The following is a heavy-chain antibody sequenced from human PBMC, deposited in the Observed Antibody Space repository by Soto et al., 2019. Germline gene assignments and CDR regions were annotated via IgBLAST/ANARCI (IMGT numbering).Heavy chain of an antibody. D-gene: IGHD4-17*01. J-gene: IGHJ3*02. CDR1: GGAFSRYA. CDR2: IFTMYGAP. CDR3: ARDYAYQILEFAALDI. V-gene: IGHV1-69*01. Sequence: QVLLVQSGAEVKKPGSSVKVSCKASGGAFSRYAISWVRQAPGQGLEWVGGIFTMYGAPVYAPKLQGRVTLTADPATSTAYMELSGLRYEDTAVYYCARDYAYQILEFAALDIWGQGTMVTVSS.